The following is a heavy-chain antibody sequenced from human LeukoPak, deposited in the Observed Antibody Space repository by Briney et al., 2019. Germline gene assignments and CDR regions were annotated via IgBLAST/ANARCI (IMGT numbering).Heavy chain of an antibody. CDR3: ARGRVRGDYGDWYYFDY. V-gene: IGHV1-69*13. D-gene: IGHD4-17*01. J-gene: IGHJ4*02. Sequence: SVKVSCKASGDTFSSYAISWVRQAPGQGLEWVGGIIPIFGTANYAQKFQGRVTITADESTSTAYMELSSLRSEDTAVYYCARGRVRGDYGDWYYFDYWGQGTLVTVSS. CDR1: GDTFSSYA. CDR2: IIPIFGTA.